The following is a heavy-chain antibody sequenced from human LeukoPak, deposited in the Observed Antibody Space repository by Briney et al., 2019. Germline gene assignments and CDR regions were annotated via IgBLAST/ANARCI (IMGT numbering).Heavy chain of an antibody. J-gene: IGHJ4*02. V-gene: IGHV3-53*01. D-gene: IGHD3-22*01. Sequence: GGSLRLSCAASGFTVSSNYMSWVRQAPGKGLEWVSVIYSGGSTYYADSVKGRFTISRDNSKNTLYLQMNSLRAEDTAVYYCARDGGKFYDSSGYWGYFDYWGQGTLVTVSS. CDR2: IYSGGST. CDR1: GFTVSSNY. CDR3: ARDGGKFYDSSGYWGYFDY.